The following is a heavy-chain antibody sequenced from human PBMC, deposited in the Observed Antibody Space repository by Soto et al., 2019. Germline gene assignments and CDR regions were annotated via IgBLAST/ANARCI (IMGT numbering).Heavy chain of an antibody. CDR2: IYDTGST. D-gene: IGHD2-2*02. J-gene: IGHJ4*02. CDR3: ARESCVSTSCNNKVDF. Sequence: KPSETLSLTCAVSGYSISSGYYWGWIRQPPGKGLEWIGTIYDTGSTYYNPSLKSRVTISLDTSKNQFSLKLSSVTAADTAVYYCARESCVSTSCNNKVDFWGQGTQVTVSS. V-gene: IGHV4-38-2*02. CDR1: GYSISSGYY.